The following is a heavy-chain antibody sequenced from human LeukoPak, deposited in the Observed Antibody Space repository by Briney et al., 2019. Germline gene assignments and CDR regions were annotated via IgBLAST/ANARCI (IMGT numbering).Heavy chain of an antibody. V-gene: IGHV3-21*01. J-gene: IGHJ4*02. CDR2: ITSSSSYI. CDR3: ARGRYSSTWSPSEY. CDR1: GFTFSSYS. D-gene: IGHD6-13*01. Sequence: GGSLRLSCAASGFTFSSYSINWVRQAPGKGLEWISSITSSSSYIYYADSVKGRFTISRDNAKNSLYLQMNSLRVDDTAVYYCARGRYSSTWSPSEYWGQGTLVTVSS.